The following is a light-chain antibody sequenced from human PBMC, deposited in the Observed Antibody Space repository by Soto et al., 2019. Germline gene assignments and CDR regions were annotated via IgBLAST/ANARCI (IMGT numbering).Light chain of an antibody. CDR1: GSNIGSNH. CDR3: ATWDTSLSAVV. CDR2: DTN. J-gene: IGLJ3*02. Sequence: QSALTQPPSVSAAAGQKVTISCSGRGSNIGSNHVSWFQKVPGTAPKGVIYDTNRRPSGIPGRFSASKSGTSATLAITGLQTDDEADYYCATWDTSLSAVVFGGGTKLTVL. V-gene: IGLV1-51*01.